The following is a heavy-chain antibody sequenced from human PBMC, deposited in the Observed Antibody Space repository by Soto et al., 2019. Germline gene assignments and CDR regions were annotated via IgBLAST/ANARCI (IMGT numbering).Heavy chain of an antibody. Sequence: SETLSLTCAVYGGSFSGYYWSWIRQPPGKGKEWIGEINHSGSTNYNPSLKSRVTISVDTSKNQFSLKLSSVTAADTAVYYCARAPLDGGYYYYGMDVWGQGTTVTVSS. CDR2: INHSGST. J-gene: IGHJ6*02. CDR3: ARAPLDGGYYYYGMDV. CDR1: GGSFSGYY. V-gene: IGHV4-34*01.